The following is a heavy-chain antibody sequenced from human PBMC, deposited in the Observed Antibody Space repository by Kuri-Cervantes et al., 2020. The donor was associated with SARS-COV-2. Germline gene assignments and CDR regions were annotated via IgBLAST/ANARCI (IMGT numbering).Heavy chain of an antibody. CDR3: ARGGVGATQDCSFDY. Sequence: SVKVSCKASGGTFSSYAISWVRQAPGQGLEWMGGIIPIFGTANYAQKFQGRVTITTDESTSTAYMELSSLRSEDTDVYYCARGGVGATQDCSFDYWGQGTLVTVSS. CDR1: GGTFSSYA. V-gene: IGHV1-69*05. CDR2: IIPIFGTA. D-gene: IGHD1-26*01. J-gene: IGHJ4*02.